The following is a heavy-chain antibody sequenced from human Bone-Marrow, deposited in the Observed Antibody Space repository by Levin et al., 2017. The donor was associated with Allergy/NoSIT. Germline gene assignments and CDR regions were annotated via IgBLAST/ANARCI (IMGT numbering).Heavy chain of an antibody. CDR2: VSDDGRAT. CDR1: EFSFRSFY. V-gene: IGHV3-30*03. J-gene: IGHJ4*02. Sequence: GESLKISCAASEFSFRSFYMHWVRQSPGKGLEWVASVSDDGRATYYSDSVTGRFTISRDNSKKILFLQTNSLRTEDTAVYYCASSGAGPGFWGRGTLVIVSS. CDR3: ASSGAGPGF. D-gene: IGHD6-19*01.